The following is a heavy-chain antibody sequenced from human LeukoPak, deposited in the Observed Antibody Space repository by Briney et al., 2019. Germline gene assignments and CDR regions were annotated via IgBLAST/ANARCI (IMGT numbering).Heavy chain of an antibody. CDR2: ISYGGSNK. CDR1: GFTFSSYA. J-gene: IGHJ1*01. Sequence: GRSLRLSCAASGFTFSSYAMHWVREAPGKGLEWGAVISYGGSNKYYADSVKGRFTIPRDNSKNTLYLQMNSLRAEDTAVYYCARSALTMVRGVFQHWGQGTLVTVSS. V-gene: IGHV3-30*04. D-gene: IGHD3-10*01. CDR3: ARSALTMVRGVFQH.